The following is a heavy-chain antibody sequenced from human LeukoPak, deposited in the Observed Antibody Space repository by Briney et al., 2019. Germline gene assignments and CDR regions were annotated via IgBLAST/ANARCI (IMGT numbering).Heavy chain of an antibody. Sequence: ASVKVSCKASGYTFTDYYMHWVRQAPGQGLEWMGWINPNSGGTTYAQKFQGRVTMTRDTSISTAYMELSRLRSDGTAVYFCAVTTVTTDDYWGQGTLVSVSS. D-gene: IGHD4-17*01. CDR2: INPNSGGT. CDR3: AVTTVTTDDY. J-gene: IGHJ4*02. V-gene: IGHV1-2*02. CDR1: GYTFTDYY.